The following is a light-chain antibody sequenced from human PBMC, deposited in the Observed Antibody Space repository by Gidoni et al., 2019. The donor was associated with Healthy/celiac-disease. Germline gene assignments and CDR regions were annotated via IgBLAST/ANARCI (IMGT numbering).Light chain of an antibody. J-gene: IGKJ3*01. V-gene: IGKV3-11*01. Sequence: EIVLTQSPATLSLSPGERATLSCRASQSVSRYLAWYQQKPGQAHRRLIYDASNRATGIPARFSGSRSGTDFTLTISSLEPEDFAVYYGQQRSNWPPRLTFGPGTKVDIK. CDR3: QQRSNWPPRLT. CDR2: DAS. CDR1: QSVSRY.